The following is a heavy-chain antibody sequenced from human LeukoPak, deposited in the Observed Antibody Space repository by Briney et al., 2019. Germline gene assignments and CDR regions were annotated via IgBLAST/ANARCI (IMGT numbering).Heavy chain of an antibody. V-gene: IGHV3-15*01. D-gene: IGHD3-9*01. CDR1: GFTLSNAW. J-gene: IGHJ4*02. Sequence: GGSLRLSCAASGFTLSNAWMSWVRQAPGKGLEWVGRIKSKTDGGTTDYAAPVKGRFTISRDDSKNTLYLQMNSLKTEDTAVYYCTTQGPYDILTGFGYYFDYWGQGTLVTVSS. CDR2: IKSKTDGGTT. CDR3: TTQGPYDILTGFGYYFDY.